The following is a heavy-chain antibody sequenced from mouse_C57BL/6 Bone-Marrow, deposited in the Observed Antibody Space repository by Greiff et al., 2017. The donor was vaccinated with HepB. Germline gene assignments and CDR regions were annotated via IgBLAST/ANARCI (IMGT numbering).Heavy chain of an antibody. D-gene: IGHD2-3*01. CDR1: GYTFTDYE. CDR3: MWDGYYDWYFDV. CDR2: IDPETGGT. V-gene: IGHV1-15*01. Sequence: QVQLKQSGAELVRPGASVTLSCKASGYTFTDYEMHWVKQTPVHGLEWIGAIDPETGGTAYNQKFKGKAILTADKSSSTAYMELRSLTSEDSAVYYWMWDGYYDWYFDVWGTGTTVTVSS. J-gene: IGHJ1*03.